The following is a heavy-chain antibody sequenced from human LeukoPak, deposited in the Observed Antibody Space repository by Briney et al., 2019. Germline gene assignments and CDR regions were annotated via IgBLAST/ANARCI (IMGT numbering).Heavy chain of an antibody. CDR2: IRSKANNYAT. J-gene: IGHJ4*02. D-gene: IGHD3-22*01. Sequence: GGSLRLSCAASGFIFSGSAMHWVRQASGKGLEWVGRIRSKANNYATTYAASVKGRFTISRDDSKNTAYLQMNSLRAEDTAVYYCARDRRRGLDYWGQGTLVTVSS. CDR1: GFIFSGSA. CDR3: ARDRRRGLDY. V-gene: IGHV3-73*01.